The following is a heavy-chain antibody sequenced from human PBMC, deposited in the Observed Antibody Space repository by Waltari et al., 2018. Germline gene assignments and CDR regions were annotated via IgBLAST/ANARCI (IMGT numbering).Heavy chain of an antibody. Sequence: QVQLQESGPGLVKPSETLSPTCTVSGGSISDYHWTWTRQPPGKRLERIVYIYYYGSTNYNPSLARRVTISVDTSKNQFSLNLRSVTAADTAVYFCATLAGTGSSSYLHDYWGKGTLVTVSS. CDR1: GGSISDYH. CDR3: ATLAGTGSSSYLHDY. V-gene: IGHV4-59*01. J-gene: IGHJ4*02. CDR2: IYYYGST. D-gene: IGHD6-6*01.